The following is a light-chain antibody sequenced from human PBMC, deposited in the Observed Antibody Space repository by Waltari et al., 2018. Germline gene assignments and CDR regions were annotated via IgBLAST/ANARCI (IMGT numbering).Light chain of an antibody. Sequence: ELVLTQSPGTLSLSPGERATLSCRASQNVSSSYLAGYQQKPGQAPRVLIHGASNRATGIPDRFSGSGSGTDFTLTISRLEPEDFAVYYCQQYGSAPWTFGQGTKVEIK. V-gene: IGKV3-20*01. CDR1: QNVSSSY. CDR2: GAS. CDR3: QQYGSAPWT. J-gene: IGKJ1*01.